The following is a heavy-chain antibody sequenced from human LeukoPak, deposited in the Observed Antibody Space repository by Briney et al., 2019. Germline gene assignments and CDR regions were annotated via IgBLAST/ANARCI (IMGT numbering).Heavy chain of an antibody. D-gene: IGHD3-22*01. CDR2: ITSSRSYI. CDR3: ARSPEYYFDSSGYFPFDY. CDR1: GFTFSSYS. Sequence: GGSLRLSCAASGFTFSSYSMNWVRQAPGKGLEWVSSITSSRSYIYYADPVKGRSTITKAHAKSSLYLRMNRLRAEETAVYDCARSPEYYFDSSGYFPFDYWGQGTLVTVSS. J-gene: IGHJ4*02. V-gene: IGHV3-21*01.